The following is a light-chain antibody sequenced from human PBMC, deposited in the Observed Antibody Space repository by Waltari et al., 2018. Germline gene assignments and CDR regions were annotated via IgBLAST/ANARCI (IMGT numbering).Light chain of an antibody. J-gene: IGLJ3*02. CDR2: TNN. V-gene: IGLV1-44*01. CDR3: AAWDDSLIWV. Sequence: QSVLTQPPSASGTPGQRVTISCSGSTSNIGSNTVNGYRQLPGTAPKLLIYTNNQRPSGVPDRFSGSKSGTSASLAISGLQSEDEADYYCAAWDDSLIWVFGGGTKLTVL. CDR1: TSNIGSNT.